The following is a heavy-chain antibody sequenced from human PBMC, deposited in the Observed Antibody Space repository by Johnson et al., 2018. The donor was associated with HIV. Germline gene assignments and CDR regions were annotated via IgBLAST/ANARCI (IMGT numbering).Heavy chain of an antibody. J-gene: IGHJ3*01. CDR2: ILYDGSNI. CDR1: GFTFSSYG. D-gene: IGHD3-22*01. V-gene: IGHV3-33*01. CDR3: ARGSYYYLI. Sequence: QVQLVESGGGVVQPGRSLRLSCAASGFTFSSYGMHWVRQSPGKGLEWVAVILYDGSNIYSAESVKGRFTISRDNSKHTLYLQMNSLRAEDTAVYYCARGSYYYLIWGQGTMVTVSS.